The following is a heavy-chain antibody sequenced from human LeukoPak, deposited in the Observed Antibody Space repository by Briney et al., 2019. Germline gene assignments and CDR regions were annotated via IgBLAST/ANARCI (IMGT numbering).Heavy chain of an antibody. D-gene: IGHD2-21*02. CDR3: ARDHILSSYCGANCHYFDY. Sequence: ASVKVSCKASGYTFTGYYMHWVRQAPGQGLEWMGRINPNSGGTNYAQKFQGRVTMTRDTSISTAYMELSRLRSDDTAVYYCARDHILSSYCGANCHYFDYWGHGTLVTVSS. V-gene: IGHV1-2*06. CDR1: GYTFTGYY. J-gene: IGHJ4*01. CDR2: INPNSGGT.